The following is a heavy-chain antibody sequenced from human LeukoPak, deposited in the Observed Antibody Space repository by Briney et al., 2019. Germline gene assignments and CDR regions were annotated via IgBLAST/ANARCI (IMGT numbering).Heavy chain of an antibody. J-gene: IGHJ4*02. CDR2: IYHSGST. D-gene: IGHD2-15*01. CDR3: ARHEGGPPDY. Sequence: SETLSLTCTVSGYSISSGYYWGWIRQPPGKGLEWIGSIYHSGSTYYNPSLKSRVTISVDTSKNQFSLKLSSVTAADTAVYYCARHEGGPPDYWGQGTLVTVSS. V-gene: IGHV4-38-2*02. CDR1: GYSISSGYY.